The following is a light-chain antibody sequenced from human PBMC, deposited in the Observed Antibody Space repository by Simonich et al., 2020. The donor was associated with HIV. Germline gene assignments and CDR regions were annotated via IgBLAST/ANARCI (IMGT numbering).Light chain of an antibody. J-gene: IGKJ4*01. Sequence: EVVMTQFPATLSVSPGERATLSCRASQSVSSNLAWYQQTPGQAPRLLIYGASTRATGVPDRFSGSGSGTEFSLTISSLQSEDSAVYYCQQYNKWPLTFGGGTKVEIK. V-gene: IGKV3-15*01. CDR3: QQYNKWPLT. CDR2: GAS. CDR1: QSVSSN.